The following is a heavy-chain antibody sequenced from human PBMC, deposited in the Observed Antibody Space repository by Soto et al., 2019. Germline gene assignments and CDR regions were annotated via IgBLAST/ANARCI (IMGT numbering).Heavy chain of an antibody. D-gene: IGHD3-10*02. Sequence: GASVKVSCKASGGTFSSYAISWVRQAPGQGLERMGGIIPIFGTANYAQKFQGRVTITADESTSTAYMELSSLRSEDTAVYYCARDDPGKNMCHYGMDVWGQGTTVTVSS. CDR1: GGTFSSYA. CDR3: ARDDPGKNMCHYGMDV. CDR2: IIPIFGTA. V-gene: IGHV1-69*13. J-gene: IGHJ6*02.